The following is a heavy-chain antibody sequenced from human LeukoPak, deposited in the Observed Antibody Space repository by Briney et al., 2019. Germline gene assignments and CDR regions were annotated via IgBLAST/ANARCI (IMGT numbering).Heavy chain of an antibody. CDR1: GFTFNNYN. J-gene: IGHJ6*03. CDR3: ARDPYNGYYGDDYYYYMDV. Sequence: GGSLRLSCAASGFTFNNYNMNWVRRTPGKGLEWVSSITRDSIYTFYADSVRGRFTISRDNAKNLLSLQMNSLRAEDTAVYYCARDPYNGYYGDDYYYYMDVWGKGTTVTISS. CDR2: ITRDSIYT. V-gene: IGHV3-21*01. D-gene: IGHD4-17*01.